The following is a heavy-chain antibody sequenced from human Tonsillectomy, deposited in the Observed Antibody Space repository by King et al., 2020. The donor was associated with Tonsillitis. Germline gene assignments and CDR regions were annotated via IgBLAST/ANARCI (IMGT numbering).Heavy chain of an antibody. CDR2: INPNSGGT. V-gene: IGHV1-2*02. J-gene: IGHJ6*02. CDR3: MRGQLGDLSLGV. Sequence: HGQLVQSGAEVKKPGASVKVSCKASGYTFTGYYIHWVRQAPGQGLEWMGWINPNSGGTNYAQKFQGRVTMTRDTSISTAYMELSRLTSDDTAVYYCMRGQLGDLSLGVWGQGTTVIVSS. CDR1: GYTFTGYY. D-gene: IGHD3-16*01.